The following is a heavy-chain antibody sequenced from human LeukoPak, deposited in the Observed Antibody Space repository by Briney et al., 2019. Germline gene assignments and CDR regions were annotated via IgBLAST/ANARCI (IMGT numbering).Heavy chain of an antibody. D-gene: IGHD3-22*01. J-gene: IGHJ4*02. CDR2: IGTAGDT. V-gene: IGHV3-13*01. CDR3: ARARYYYDSSGYYYDY. CDR1: GFTFSSYD. Sequence: GGSLRLSCAASGFTFSSYDMHWVRQATGKGLEWVSAIGTAGDTYYPGSVKSRFTISRENAKNSLYLQMNSLRAGDTAVYYCARARYYYDSSGYYYDYWGQGTLVTVSS.